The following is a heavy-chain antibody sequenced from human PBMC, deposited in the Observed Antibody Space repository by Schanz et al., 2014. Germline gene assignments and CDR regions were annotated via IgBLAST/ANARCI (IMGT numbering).Heavy chain of an antibody. CDR3: ARDEGRDGYNLAFDV. J-gene: IGHJ3*01. Sequence: EVQLVESGGGLVQPGGSLRLSCAASGFTVNTNYMSWVRQAPGKGLEWISSMYINSGSTQYADSVKGRFIISRDSSKNTVYLQMNSLRAEDTALYFCARDEGRDGYNLAFDVWGQGTLVTVSS. V-gene: IGHV3-66*02. CDR1: GFTVNTNY. D-gene: IGHD5-12*01. CDR2: MYINSGST.